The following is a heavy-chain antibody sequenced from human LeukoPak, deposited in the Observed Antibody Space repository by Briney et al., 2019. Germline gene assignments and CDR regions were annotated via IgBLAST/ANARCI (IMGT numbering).Heavy chain of an antibody. J-gene: IGHJ4*02. CDR2: IYYSGST. V-gene: IGHV4-59*08. Sequence: SETLSLTCTVSGGSISSYYWSWIRQPSGKGLEWIGYIYYSGSTNYNPSLKSRVTISVDTSKNQFSLKLSSVTAADTAVYYCASAMVRGVNYFDYWGQGTLVTVSS. CDR3: ASAMVRGVNYFDY. CDR1: GGSISSYY. D-gene: IGHD3-10*01.